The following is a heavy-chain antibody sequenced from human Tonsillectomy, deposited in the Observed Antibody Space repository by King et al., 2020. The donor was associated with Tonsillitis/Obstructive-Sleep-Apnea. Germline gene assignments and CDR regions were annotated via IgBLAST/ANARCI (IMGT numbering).Heavy chain of an antibody. CDR2: ISAYNGNT. J-gene: IGHJ4*02. V-gene: IGHV1-18*01. CDR1: GYTFTSYG. Sequence: QLVQSGAEVKKPGASVKVSCKASGYTFTSYGISWVRQAPGQGLEWMGWISAYNGNTNYAQKLQGRVTMTTDTSTSTAYMELRSLRADDTAVYYCAREPTPYYDVWSGYYNSFDYWGQGTLVTVSS. CDR3: AREPTPYYDVWSGYYNSFDY. D-gene: IGHD3-3*01.